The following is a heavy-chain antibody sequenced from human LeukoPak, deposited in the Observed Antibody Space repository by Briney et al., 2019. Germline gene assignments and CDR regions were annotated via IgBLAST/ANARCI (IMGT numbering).Heavy chain of an antibody. V-gene: IGHV4-59*01. CDR1: GGSISSYY. CDR2: IYYSGST. D-gene: IGHD1-26*01. J-gene: IGHJ4*02. CDR3: ARASGSYACDY. Sequence: SETLSLTCTVSGGSISSYYWSWIRQPPGKGLEWIGYIYYSGSTNYNPSLKSRVTISVDTSENQFSLKLSSVTAADTAVYYCARASGSYACDYWGQETLVTVSS.